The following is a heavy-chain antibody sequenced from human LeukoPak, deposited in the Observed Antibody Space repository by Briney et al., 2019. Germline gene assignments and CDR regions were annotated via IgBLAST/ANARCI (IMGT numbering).Heavy chain of an antibody. CDR3: ARGRGVVISAFDI. CDR1: GFTFSSYA. V-gene: IGHV3-30*04. D-gene: IGHD3-22*01. J-gene: IGHJ3*02. CDR2: ISYDGSNK. Sequence: GRSLRLSCAASGFTFSSYAMHWVRQAPGKGLEWVAVISYDGSNKYYADSVKGRFTISRDNSKNTLYPQMNSLRAEDTAVYYCARGRGVVISAFDIWGQGTMVTVSS.